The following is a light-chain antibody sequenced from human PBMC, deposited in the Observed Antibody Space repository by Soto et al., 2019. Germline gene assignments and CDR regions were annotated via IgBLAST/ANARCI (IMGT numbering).Light chain of an antibody. CDR2: GAS. V-gene: IGKV3-20*01. Sequence: EIVLTQSPGTLSLSPGERATLSCRASQTVSSSYLGWYQQKPGQAPRLLIYGASSRATSIPDRFSGSGSGTDFTLTISRLEPEDFAVYYCQQYDGTLTFGGGTKVEIK. J-gene: IGKJ4*01. CDR1: QTVSSSY. CDR3: QQYDGTLT.